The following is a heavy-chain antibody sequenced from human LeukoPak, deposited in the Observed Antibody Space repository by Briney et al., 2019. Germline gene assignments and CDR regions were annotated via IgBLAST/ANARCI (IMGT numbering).Heavy chain of an antibody. J-gene: IGHJ4*02. CDR3: AMIPSRIAARPHFDY. CDR1: GGTFSSYA. CDR2: INPNSGGT. Sequence: ASVKVSCKASGGTFSSYAISWVRQAPGQGLEWMGWINPNSGGTNYAQKFQGRVTMTRDTSISTAYMELSRLRSDDTAVYYCAMIPSRIAARPHFDYWGQGTLVTVSS. V-gene: IGHV1-2*02. D-gene: IGHD6-6*01.